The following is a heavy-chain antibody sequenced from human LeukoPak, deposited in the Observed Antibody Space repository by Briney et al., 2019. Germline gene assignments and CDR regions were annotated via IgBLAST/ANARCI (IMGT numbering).Heavy chain of an antibody. CDR2: IYYSGST. CDR1: GDSISSGGYY. J-gene: IGHJ4*02. CDR3: ARERARDTKFS. V-gene: IGHV4-31*03. D-gene: IGHD3-9*01. Sequence: SETLSLTCTVSGDSISSGGYYWSWIRQHRGKGLEWIGYIYYSGSTYYNPSLKSRVTISVDTSKKQFSLKLTSVTAADTAVYYCARERARDTKFSWGQGTLVTASS.